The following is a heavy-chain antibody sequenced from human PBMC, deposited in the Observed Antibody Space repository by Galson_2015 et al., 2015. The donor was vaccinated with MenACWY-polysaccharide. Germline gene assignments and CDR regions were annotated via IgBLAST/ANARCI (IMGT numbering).Heavy chain of an antibody. CDR3: ASWSMVRGVIRPGYYGMDV. CDR1: GGTFSSYA. V-gene: IGHV1-69*13. Sequence: SVKVSCKASGGTFSSYAISWVRQAPGQGLEWMGGIIPIFGTANYAQKFQGRVTITADESTSTAYMELSSLRSEDTAVYYCASWSMVRGVIRPGYYGMDVWGQGTTVTVSS. CDR2: IIPIFGTA. J-gene: IGHJ6*02. D-gene: IGHD3-10*01.